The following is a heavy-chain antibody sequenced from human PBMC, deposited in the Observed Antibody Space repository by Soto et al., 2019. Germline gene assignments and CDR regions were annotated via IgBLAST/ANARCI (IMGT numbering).Heavy chain of an antibody. D-gene: IGHD1-26*01. V-gene: IGHV3-21*01. Sequence: GGSLRLSCAASGFTFSSYSMNWVRQAPGKGLEWVSSISSSSSYIYYADSVKGRFTISRDNAKNSLYLQMNSLRAEDTAVYYCARDVPTDPGSAYRGQGTLVTVSS. J-gene: IGHJ4*02. CDR2: ISSSSSYI. CDR3: ARDVPTDPGSAY. CDR1: GFTFSSYS.